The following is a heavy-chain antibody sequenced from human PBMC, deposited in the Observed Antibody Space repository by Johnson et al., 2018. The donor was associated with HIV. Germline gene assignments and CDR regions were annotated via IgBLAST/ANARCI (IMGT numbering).Heavy chain of an antibody. D-gene: IGHD5-24*01. Sequence: QVQLLESGGGVVQPGRSLRLSCAASGFTFSSYAMHWVRQAPGKGLEWVAVISYDGSNKNYADSVKGRFAFSRDNSKNTLYLQMKSLRAEDTAVYYCARATMSYKVWLQLSAAFDIWGQGTMVTVSS. V-gene: IGHV3-30*09. CDR2: ISYDGSNK. J-gene: IGHJ3*02. CDR3: ARATMSYKVWLQLSAAFDI. CDR1: GFTFSSYA.